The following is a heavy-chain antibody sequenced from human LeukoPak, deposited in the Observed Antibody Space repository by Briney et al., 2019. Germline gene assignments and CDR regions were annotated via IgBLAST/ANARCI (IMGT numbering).Heavy chain of an antibody. J-gene: IGHJ3*02. CDR1: GDSVSSNTAA. V-gene: IGHV6-1*01. CDR3: ARGSFFAFDI. D-gene: IGHD3-16*01. Sequence: SQTLSLTCAISGDSVSSNTAAWNWIRQSPSRGLEWLGRTFYRSKWYNDYAVSVKSRITINPDTSKNQFSLQLSSATPEDTAVYYCARGSFFAFDIWGQGTMVTVSS. CDR2: TFYRSKWYN.